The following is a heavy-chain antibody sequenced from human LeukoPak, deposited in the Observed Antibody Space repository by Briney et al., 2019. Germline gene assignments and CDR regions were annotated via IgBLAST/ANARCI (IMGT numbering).Heavy chain of an antibody. CDR2: ISGSGGST. Sequence: GGSLRLSCAASRFTFSSYTMNWVRQAPGKGLEWVSAISGSGGSTYYADSVKGRFTISRDNSKNTLYLQMNSLRAEDTAVYYCAKRRSGYGWPNWGQGTLVTVSS. V-gene: IGHV3-23*01. J-gene: IGHJ4*02. D-gene: IGHD5-12*01. CDR1: RFTFSSYT. CDR3: AKRRSGYGWPN.